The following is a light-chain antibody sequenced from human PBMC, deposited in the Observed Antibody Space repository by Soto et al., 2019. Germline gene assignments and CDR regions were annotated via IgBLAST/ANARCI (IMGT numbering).Light chain of an antibody. Sequence: QSVLTQPPSASGTPGQRVTISCSGSSSNIGSNTVNWDQQLPGTAPKLLIYSNNQRPSGVPDRFSGSKSGTSASLAISGRQSEAEADYYCEAWDDSLNGRVFGGGTKRTVL. CDR1: SSNIGSNT. CDR2: SNN. V-gene: IGLV1-44*01. CDR3: EAWDDSLNGRV. J-gene: IGLJ2*01.